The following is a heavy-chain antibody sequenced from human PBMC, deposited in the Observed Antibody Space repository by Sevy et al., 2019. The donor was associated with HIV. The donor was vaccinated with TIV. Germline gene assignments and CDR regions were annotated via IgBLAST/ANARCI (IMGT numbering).Heavy chain of an antibody. D-gene: IGHD2-2*01. CDR1: GYTFTSYA. Sequence: ASVKVSCKASGYTFTSYAIHWVRQAPGQRLEWIGWINPGNGNTKYSQKFQGRVTITRDTSASTTYMELSSLRSEDTAVYYCARSVIPTAIFDYWGRGTLVTVSS. CDR3: ARSVIPTAIFDY. V-gene: IGHV1-3*01. CDR2: INPGNGNT. J-gene: IGHJ4*02.